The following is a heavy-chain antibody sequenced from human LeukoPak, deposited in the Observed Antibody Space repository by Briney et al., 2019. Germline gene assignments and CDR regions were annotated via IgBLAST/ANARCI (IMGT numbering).Heavy chain of an antibody. J-gene: IGHJ6*03. V-gene: IGHV1-69*05. CDR3: ARSPTQRYYYYYMDV. CDR2: IIPIFGTA. Sequence: SVKVSCKPSGGTFSSYAISWVRQAPGQGLEWMGGIIPIFGTANYAQKFQGRVTITTDESTSTAYMELSSLRSEDTAVYYCARSPTQRYYYYYMDVWGKGTTVTVSS. D-gene: IGHD4-11*01. CDR1: GGTFSSYA.